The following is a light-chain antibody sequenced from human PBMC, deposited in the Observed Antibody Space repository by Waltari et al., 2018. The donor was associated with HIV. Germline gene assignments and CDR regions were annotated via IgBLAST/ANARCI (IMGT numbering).Light chain of an antibody. Sequence: DIQMTQSPSSLSASIGDRVTIACRASQNINTYFNWYQQKPGKAPRALISTATTLHSGVPSRFSGSGSGTDFTLTITDLQPEDFATYFCQQSYTSPTFGPGTTVDLK. V-gene: IGKV1-39*01. J-gene: IGKJ3*01. CDR3: QQSYTSPT. CDR2: TAT. CDR1: QNINTY.